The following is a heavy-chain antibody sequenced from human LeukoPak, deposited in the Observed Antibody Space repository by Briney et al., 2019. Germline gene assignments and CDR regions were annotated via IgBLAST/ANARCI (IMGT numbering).Heavy chain of an antibody. Sequence: GRSLRLSCAASGFTFDDYAMHWVRQAPGKGLEWVSGISWNSGSIGYADSVKGRFTISRDNSKNTLYLQMNSLRAEDTAVYYCANSFPDIVVVPAAISYWGQGTLVTVSS. J-gene: IGHJ4*02. CDR1: GFTFDDYA. D-gene: IGHD2-2*02. V-gene: IGHV3-9*01. CDR3: ANSFPDIVVVPAAISY. CDR2: ISWNSGSI.